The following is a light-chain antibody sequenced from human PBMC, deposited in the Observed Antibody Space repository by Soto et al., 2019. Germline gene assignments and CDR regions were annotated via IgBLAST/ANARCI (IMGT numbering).Light chain of an antibody. CDR1: HSISTN. J-gene: IGKJ4*01. Sequence: ATLSCRTSHSISTNLAWYQHKRGQSPRLLVYGASTRATGVPARFSGSGSGAEFTLSISSLQSEDFAVYYCQQYNSWPTFGGGTKVEIK. V-gene: IGKV3-15*01. CDR2: GAS. CDR3: QQYNSWPT.